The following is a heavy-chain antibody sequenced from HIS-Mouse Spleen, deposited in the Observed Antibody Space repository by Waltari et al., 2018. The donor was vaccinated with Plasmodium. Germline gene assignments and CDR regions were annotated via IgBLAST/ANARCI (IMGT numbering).Heavy chain of an antibody. Sequence: QVQLVQSGAEVKKPGASVKVSCKASGYTFTGYYMHWVRQAPGQGLEWMGWINPNSGGTNDEQKVQGRVTMTRDTSISTAYMELSRLRSDDTAVYYCARVLGYKAAAGTFVEYFQHWGQGTLVTVSS. CDR1: GYTFTGYY. D-gene: IGHD6-13*01. CDR2: INPNSGGT. CDR3: ARVLGYKAAAGTFVEYFQH. V-gene: IGHV1-2*02. J-gene: IGHJ1*01.